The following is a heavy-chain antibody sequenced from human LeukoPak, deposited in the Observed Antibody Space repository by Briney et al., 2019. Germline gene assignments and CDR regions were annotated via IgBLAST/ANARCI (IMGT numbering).Heavy chain of an antibody. CDR1: GGSISSSSYY. Sequence: PSETLSLTCTVSGGSISSSSYYWGWIRQPPGKGLEWIGSIYYSGSTYYNPSLKSRVTISVDTSKNQFSLKLSSVTAADTAVYYCARDRLGYCSGGSCYSRIVDYWGQGTLVTVSS. CDR3: ARDRLGYCSGGSCYSRIVDY. J-gene: IGHJ4*02. V-gene: IGHV4-39*07. D-gene: IGHD2-15*01. CDR2: IYYSGST.